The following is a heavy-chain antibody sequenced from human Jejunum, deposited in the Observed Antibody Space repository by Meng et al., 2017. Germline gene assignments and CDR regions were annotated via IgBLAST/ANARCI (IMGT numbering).Heavy chain of an antibody. V-gene: IGHV3-43D*03. D-gene: IGHD6-19*01. CDR1: GFIFDDYI. CDR2: INWDGEST. CDR3: AKYGWGGFDI. Sequence: GESLKISCEASGFIFDDYIMHWVRQAPGQGLEWVSLINWDGESTYYIDSVKGRFTISRDNSKDSLYLQMNSLRPEDTALYYCAKYGWGGFDIWDQGTMVTVSS. J-gene: IGHJ3*02.